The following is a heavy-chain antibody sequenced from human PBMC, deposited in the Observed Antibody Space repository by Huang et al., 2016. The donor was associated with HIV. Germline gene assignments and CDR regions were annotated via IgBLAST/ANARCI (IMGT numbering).Heavy chain of an antibody. J-gene: IGHJ3*01. D-gene: IGHD3-16*02. CDR3: ARSSGGIIDDALDV. CDR1: GGSFSDYY. CDR2: INHGGST. Sequence: QVQLQQWGAGLLKPLETLSLTCAVYGGSFSDYYWTWIRQSPDKGLEWIWEINHGGSTNYNPYLKSRFTISLDTSKNQFSLKLASVTAADTGIYYCARSSGGIIDDALDVWGQGTVVTVSS. V-gene: IGHV4-34*01.